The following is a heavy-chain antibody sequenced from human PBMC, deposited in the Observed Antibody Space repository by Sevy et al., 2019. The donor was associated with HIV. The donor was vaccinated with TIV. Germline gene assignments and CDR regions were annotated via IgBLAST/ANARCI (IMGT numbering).Heavy chain of an antibody. D-gene: IGHD3-22*01. J-gene: IGHJ5*01. CDR1: GYTFTGYS. CDR3: ARVWNSDYYDSSGPNWFDS. V-gene: IGHV1-2*02. CDR2: MNPNSGGT. Sequence: ASVKVSCKASGYTFTGYSMHWVRQAPGQGLEWMGWMNPNSGGTNYAQKFEGRVTMTRDTSISTAYMELRRLGFDDTAVYYCARVWNSDYYDSSGPNWFDSWGQGTLVTVSS.